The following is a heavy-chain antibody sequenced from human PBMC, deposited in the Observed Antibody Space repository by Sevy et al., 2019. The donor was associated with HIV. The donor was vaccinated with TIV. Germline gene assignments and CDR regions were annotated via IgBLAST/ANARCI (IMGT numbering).Heavy chain of an antibody. V-gene: IGHV1-18*04. Sequence: ASVKVSCMASGYTFSRSVITWVRQAPGQGLEWMGWISTYNGKTNYAQKFQHRVTMTTDTSTKTAYMGLRSLGTDDTAIYCWARGRGIAVAGGGYYSDYWGQGSLVTVSS. D-gene: IGHD6-19*01. J-gene: IGHJ4*02. CDR1: GYTFSRSV. CDR2: ISTYNGKT. CDR3: ARGRGIAVAGGGYYSDY.